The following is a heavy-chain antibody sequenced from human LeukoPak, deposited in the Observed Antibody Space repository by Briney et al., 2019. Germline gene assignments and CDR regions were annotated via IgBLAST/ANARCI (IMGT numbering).Heavy chain of an antibody. CDR2: ISYDGGRT. Sequence: GGSLRLSCAASGFSFDDYAMHWVRQVPGKGLEWVSLISYDGGRTYHADSVKGRFTISRDNTKNSLYLQMNSLRAEDTALYYCAKVYCRRISGYNQPPDYWGQGTLVTVSS. CDR1: GFSFDDYA. J-gene: IGHJ4*02. V-gene: IGHV3-43D*04. D-gene: IGHD2-2*02. CDR3: AKVYCRRISGYNQPPDY.